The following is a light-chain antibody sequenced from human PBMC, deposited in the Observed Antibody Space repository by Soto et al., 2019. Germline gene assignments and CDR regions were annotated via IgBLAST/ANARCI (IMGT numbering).Light chain of an antibody. V-gene: IGKV3-20*01. Sequence: EIVLTQSPGTLFLSPGERATLSCRVSQSVTSNYIAWYQQKPGQAPRLLIYGASSSATGIPDRFSGSGSGTDFTLTISRREPADFAVYYCQRYGSSRPWTFGQGTKVEIK. CDR1: QSVTSNY. CDR2: GAS. J-gene: IGKJ1*01. CDR3: QRYGSSRPWT.